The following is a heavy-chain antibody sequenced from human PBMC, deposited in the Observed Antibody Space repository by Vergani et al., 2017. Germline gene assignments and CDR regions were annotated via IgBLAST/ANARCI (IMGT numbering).Heavy chain of an antibody. V-gene: IGHV1-69*01. CDR3: ARGRKAAAGRNNYYYYGMDV. J-gene: IGHJ6*02. CDR1: GGTFSSYA. CDR2: IIPIFGTA. D-gene: IGHD6-13*01. Sequence: QVQLVQSGAEVKKPGSSVKVSCKASGGTFSSYAISWVRQAPGQGLEWMGGIIPIFGTANYAQKFQGRVTITADESTSTAYMELSSLRSEDTAVYYCARGRKAAAGRNNYYYYGMDVWGQGTTVTVSS.